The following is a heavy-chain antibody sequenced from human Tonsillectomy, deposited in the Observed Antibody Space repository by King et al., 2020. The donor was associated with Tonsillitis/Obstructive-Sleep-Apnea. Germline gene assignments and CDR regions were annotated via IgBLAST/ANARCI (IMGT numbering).Heavy chain of an antibody. CDR2: INHSGST. V-gene: IGHV4-34*01. D-gene: IGHD6-19*01. CDR3: ARLTGYSSGWYGTRGWFDP. CDR1: GGSFSGYY. Sequence: VQLQQWGAGLLKPSETLSLTCAVYGGSFSGYYWSWIRQPPGKGLEWIGEINHSGSTNYNPSLKSRVTISVDTSQNQFSLKLSSVTAADAAVYYYARLTGYSSGWYGTRGWFDPWGQGTLVTVSS. J-gene: IGHJ5*02.